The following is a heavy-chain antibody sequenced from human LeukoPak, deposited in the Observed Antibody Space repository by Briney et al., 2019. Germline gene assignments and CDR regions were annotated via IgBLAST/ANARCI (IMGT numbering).Heavy chain of an antibody. D-gene: IGHD3-10*01. CDR1: GGSIGSYY. J-gene: IGHJ5*02. Sequence: SETLSLPCTVSGGSIGSYYWSWIRQPPGKGLEWIGYIYYSGSTNYNPSLKSRVTISVDTSKNQFSLKLSSVTAADTAVYYCARGGRYYYGSGSYGNWFDPWGQGTLVTVSS. V-gene: IGHV4-59*01. CDR3: ARGGRYYYGSGSYGNWFDP. CDR2: IYYSGST.